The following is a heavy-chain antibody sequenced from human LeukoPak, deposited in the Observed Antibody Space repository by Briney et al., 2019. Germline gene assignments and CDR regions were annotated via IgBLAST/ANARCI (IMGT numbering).Heavy chain of an antibody. V-gene: IGHV4-59*01. CDR1: GGSISSYY. Sequence: PSETPSLTCTVSGGSISSYYWSWIRQPPGKGLEWIGYIYYSGSTNYNPSLKSRVTISVDTSKNQFSLKLSSVTAADTAVYYCARDRPWGTGTPFDYWGQGILVTVSS. J-gene: IGHJ4*02. CDR2: IYYSGST. D-gene: IGHD1-1*01. CDR3: ARDRPWGTGTPFDY.